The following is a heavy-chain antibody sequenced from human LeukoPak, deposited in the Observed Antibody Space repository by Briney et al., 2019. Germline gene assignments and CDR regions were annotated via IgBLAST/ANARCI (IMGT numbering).Heavy chain of an antibody. CDR2: INSDGRST. CDR1: GFTFSSYW. J-gene: IGHJ4*02. Sequence: GGSLRLSCAASGFTFSSYWMHWVRQAPGKGLVWVSRINSDGRSTSYTESVKGRFTLSRDNAKNTLYLQMNSLRAEDTAVYYCVRDVWGDRDSYFDYWGQGTLVTVSS. V-gene: IGHV3-74*01. D-gene: IGHD2-21*01. CDR3: VRDVWGDRDSYFDY.